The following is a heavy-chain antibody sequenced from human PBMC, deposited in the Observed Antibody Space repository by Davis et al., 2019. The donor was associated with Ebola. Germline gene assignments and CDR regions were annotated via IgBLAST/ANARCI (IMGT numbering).Heavy chain of an antibody. CDR1: GYTFTTYG. Sequence: ASVKVSCKASGYTFTTYGISWVRQAPGQGLEWMGWIRAYNGNTNYAQKLQGRVTMTTDTSTSTAYMELRSLRSDDTAVYYCARDVFSRNYFDYWGQGTLVTVSS. J-gene: IGHJ4*02. V-gene: IGHV1-18*04. CDR2: IRAYNGNT. CDR3: ARDVFSRNYFDY. D-gene: IGHD3-3*01.